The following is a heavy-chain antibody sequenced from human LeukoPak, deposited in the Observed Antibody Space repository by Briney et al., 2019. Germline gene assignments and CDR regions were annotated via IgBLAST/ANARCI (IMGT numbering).Heavy chain of an antibody. D-gene: IGHD5-12*01. CDR2: TYYSGST. CDR3: ARVTRRGRGPNNWFDP. CDR1: GGSISSYY. V-gene: IGHV4-59*01. J-gene: IGHJ5*02. Sequence: SETLSLTCTVSGGSISSYYWSWIRQPPGKGLEWIGYTYYSGSTNYNPSLKSRVTISVDTSKNQFSLKLSSVTAADTAVYYCARVTRRGRGPNNWFDPWGQGTLVTVSS.